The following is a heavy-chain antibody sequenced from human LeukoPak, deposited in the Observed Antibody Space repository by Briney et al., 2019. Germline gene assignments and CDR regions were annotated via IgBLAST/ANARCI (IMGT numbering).Heavy chain of an antibody. CDR1: GYTFTSYG. CDR3: ARVQNWPGKFDP. Sequence: ASVKVSCKASGYTFTSYGISWVRQAPGQGLEWMGIINPSGGSTSYAQKFQGRVTMTRDTSTSTVYMELSSLRSEDTAVYYCARVQNWPGKFDPWGQGTLVTVSS. CDR2: INPSGGST. J-gene: IGHJ5*02. V-gene: IGHV1-46*01.